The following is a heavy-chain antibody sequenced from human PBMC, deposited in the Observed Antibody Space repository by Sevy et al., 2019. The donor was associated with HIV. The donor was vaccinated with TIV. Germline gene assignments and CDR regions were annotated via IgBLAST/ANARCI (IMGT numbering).Heavy chain of an antibody. V-gene: IGHV3-23*01. CDR2: VSGSGGST. J-gene: IGHJ4*02. Sequence: GGSLRLSCAVSGFTFTSYAMNWVRQAPGKGLEWVSGVSGSGGSTYYADSVKGRFSISRDNAKNSLYLQMNSLRAEDTAVYYCAREGSIDYWGQGTLVTVSS. D-gene: IGHD3-10*01. CDR1: GFTFTSYA. CDR3: AREGSIDY.